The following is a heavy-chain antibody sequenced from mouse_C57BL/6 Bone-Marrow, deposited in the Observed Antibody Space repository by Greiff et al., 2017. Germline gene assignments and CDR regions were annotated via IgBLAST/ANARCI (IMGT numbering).Heavy chain of an antibody. Sequence: VKVVASGGGLVQPGGSMKLSCAASGFTFSDAWMDWVRQSPEKGLEWVAEIRNKANNHATYYAESVKGRFTISRDDSKSSVYLQMNSLRAEDTGIYYCFYYDYDGDAMDYWGQGTSVTVSS. CDR1: GFTFSDAW. J-gene: IGHJ4*01. CDR2: IRNKANNHAT. CDR3: FYYDYDGDAMDY. V-gene: IGHV6-6*01. D-gene: IGHD2-4*01.